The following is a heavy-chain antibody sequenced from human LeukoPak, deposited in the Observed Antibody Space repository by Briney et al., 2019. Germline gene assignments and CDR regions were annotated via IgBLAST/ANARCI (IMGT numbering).Heavy chain of an antibody. Sequence: RGALRLSCAASGDTFSVYAMCWGRDAPREGLERVSPICGSGGSTYYEDSVKGRFTISRDNSKNTLYLQMNSLRAEDTAVYYCAKAPSDYDFWSGSYFDYWGQGTLVTVSS. V-gene: IGHV3-23*02. CDR1: GDTFSVYA. CDR3: AKAPSDYDFWSGSYFDY. J-gene: IGHJ4*02. D-gene: IGHD3-3*01. CDR2: ICGSGGST.